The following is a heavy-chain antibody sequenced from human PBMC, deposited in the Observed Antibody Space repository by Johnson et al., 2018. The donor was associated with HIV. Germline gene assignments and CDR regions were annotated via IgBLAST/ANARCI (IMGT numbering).Heavy chain of an antibody. V-gene: IGHV3-30-3*01. J-gene: IGHJ3*02. Sequence: QVQLVESGGGVVQPGRSLKLSCAASEFTFSNYAMHWVRQAPGKGLEWVAVISYDGSNEYYADSVKGRFTISRDNSKNTLYLQMNSLRAEDTAVYCCARDLYTSSWYFAFDIWGQGTMVTVSS. D-gene: IGHD6-13*01. CDR2: ISYDGSNE. CDR3: ARDLYTSSWYFAFDI. CDR1: EFTFSNYA.